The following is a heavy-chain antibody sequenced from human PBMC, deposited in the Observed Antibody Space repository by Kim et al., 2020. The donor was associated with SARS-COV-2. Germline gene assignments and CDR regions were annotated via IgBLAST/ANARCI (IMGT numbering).Heavy chain of an antibody. Sequence: GGSLRLSCAASGFTFSSYGMHWVRQAPGKGLEYVSGISNNGGSTYYVNSVKGRFTISRDNSKNTLYLQMGSLRAENMAVYYCARPNGGDDYWGQGTLVTV. D-gene: IGHD2-21*02. V-gene: IGHV3-64*01. CDR1: GFTFSSYG. J-gene: IGHJ4*02. CDR3: ARPNGGDDY. CDR2: ISNNGGST.